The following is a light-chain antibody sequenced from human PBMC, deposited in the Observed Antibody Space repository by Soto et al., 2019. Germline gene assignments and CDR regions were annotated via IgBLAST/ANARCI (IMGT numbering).Light chain of an antibody. J-gene: IGKJ2*01. CDR2: DAS. CDR1: QSISSW. CDR3: QQYSSHLYT. Sequence: DILMTQSPSTLSASVGDRVTITCRASQSISSWLAWYQQKPGKAPKLLIYDASSLESGVPSRFSGSGSGTEFTLTISSLQPDDFATYYGQQYSSHLYTFGQGTKLEIK. V-gene: IGKV1-5*01.